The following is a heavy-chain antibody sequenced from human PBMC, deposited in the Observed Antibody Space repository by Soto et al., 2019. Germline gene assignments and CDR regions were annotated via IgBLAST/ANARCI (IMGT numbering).Heavy chain of an antibody. J-gene: IGHJ4*02. CDR2: IRNKASRYTT. V-gene: IGHV3-72*01. Sequence: PGGSLRLSCAVSGFTFSDHYMDWVRQAPGKGLEWVGRIRNKASRYTTEYTASVKGRFSISRDDSQNSLYLQMSSLKTDDTAMYYCARAYSTSWLGTNFDFWGLGTLVTVSS. D-gene: IGHD6-13*01. CDR1: GFTFSDHY. CDR3: ARAYSTSWLGTNFDF.